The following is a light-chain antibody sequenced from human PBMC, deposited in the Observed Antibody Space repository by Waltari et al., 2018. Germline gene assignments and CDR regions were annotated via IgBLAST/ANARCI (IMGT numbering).Light chain of an antibody. CDR1: QSLLHSNGYNY. CDR2: LGS. J-gene: IGKJ1*01. CDR3: MQALQTTWT. Sequence: DIVMTQSPLSLPVTPGEPASISCRSSQSLLHSNGYNYLDWYLQKPGQSPQLLIYLGSNRASGVPDRFSGSGSGTDFTLKISRVEAEDVEVYYCMQALQTTWTFGQGTKVEIK. V-gene: IGKV2-28*01.